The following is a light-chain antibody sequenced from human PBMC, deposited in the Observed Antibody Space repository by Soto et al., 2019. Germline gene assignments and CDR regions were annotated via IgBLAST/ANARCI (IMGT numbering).Light chain of an antibody. CDR2: DVT. V-gene: IGLV2-11*01. Sequence: QSALTQPPSVSESPGQSVTISCTGTSSDVGGYDYVSWYQQRPGKAPKLLIYDVTKRPSGVPDRFSGSKSGNTASLTISGLQAEDEADFYCCSYGGSFPYVFGTGTKLTVL. CDR3: CSYGGSFPYV. CDR1: SSDVGGYDY. J-gene: IGLJ1*01.